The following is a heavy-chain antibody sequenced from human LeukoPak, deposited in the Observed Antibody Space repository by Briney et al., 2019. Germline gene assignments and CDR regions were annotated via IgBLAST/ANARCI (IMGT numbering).Heavy chain of an antibody. J-gene: IGHJ4*02. V-gene: IGHV1-69*13. Sequence: GASVKVSCKASGGTFSGYAISWVRQAPGQGLEWMGGIIPIFGTANYAQKFQGRVTITADESTSTAYMELSSLRSEDTAVYYCARGDYGSGSYYPADWGQGTLVTVSS. CDR2: IIPIFGTA. CDR1: GGTFSGYA. CDR3: ARGDYGSGSYYPAD. D-gene: IGHD3-10*01.